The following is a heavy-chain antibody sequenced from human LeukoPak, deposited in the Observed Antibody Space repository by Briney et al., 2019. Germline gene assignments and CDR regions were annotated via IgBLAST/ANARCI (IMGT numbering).Heavy chain of an antibody. CDR3: ARGTLYGDYSRAPIDY. V-gene: IGHV1-69*13. D-gene: IGHD4-17*01. CDR1: GGTFNDYG. CDR2: IIPILGKP. J-gene: IGHJ4*02. Sequence: ASVKVSCKASGGTFNDYGFNWVRQAPGQGLEWMGGIIPILGKPSYAQKFQGRVTITADESTSTAYMELSSLRSEDTAVYYCARGTLYGDYSRAPIDYWGQGTLVTVSS.